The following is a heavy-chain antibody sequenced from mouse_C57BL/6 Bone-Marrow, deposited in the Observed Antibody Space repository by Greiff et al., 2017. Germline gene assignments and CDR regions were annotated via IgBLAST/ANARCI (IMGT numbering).Heavy chain of an antibody. CDR1: GYTFTSYG. Sequence: VQLKESGAELARPGASVKLSCKASGYTFTSYGISWVKQRTGQGLEWIGEIYPRSGNTYYNEKFKGKATLTADKSSSTAYMELRSLTSEDSAVYFCASLYYYGSSLYYFDYWGQGTTLTVSS. CDR2: IYPRSGNT. J-gene: IGHJ2*01. CDR3: ASLYYYGSSLYYFDY. V-gene: IGHV1-81*01. D-gene: IGHD1-1*01.